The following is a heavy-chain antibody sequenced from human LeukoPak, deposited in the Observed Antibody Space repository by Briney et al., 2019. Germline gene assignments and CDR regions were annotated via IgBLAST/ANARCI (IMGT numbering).Heavy chain of an antibody. V-gene: IGHV1-69*13. D-gene: IGHD3-10*01. Sequence: ASVKVSCKASGGTFISYAISWVRQAPGQGLEWMGGIIPIFGTANYAQKFQGRVTITADESTSTAYMELSSLRSEDTAVYYCARSAGDDELFYYYYGMDVWGQGTTVTVSS. CDR2: IIPIFGTA. CDR1: GGTFISYA. J-gene: IGHJ6*02. CDR3: ARSAGDDELFYYYYGMDV.